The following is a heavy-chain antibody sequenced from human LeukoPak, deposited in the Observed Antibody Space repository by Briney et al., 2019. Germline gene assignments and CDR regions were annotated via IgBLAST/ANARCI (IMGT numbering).Heavy chain of an antibody. Sequence: PSQTLSLTCTVSGGSISSGDYYWSWIRQPPGKGLEWIGYIYYSGSTYYNPSLKSRVTISVDTSKNQFSLKLSSVTAADTAVYYCARDRTSPYGELEDWGQGTLVTVSS. J-gene: IGHJ4*02. V-gene: IGHV4-30-4*08. D-gene: IGHD3-10*01. CDR1: GGSISSGDYY. CDR2: IYYSGST. CDR3: ARDRTSPYGELED.